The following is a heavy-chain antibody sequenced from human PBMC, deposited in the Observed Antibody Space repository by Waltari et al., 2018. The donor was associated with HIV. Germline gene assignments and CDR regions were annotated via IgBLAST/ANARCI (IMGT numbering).Heavy chain of an antibody. D-gene: IGHD2-2*01. CDR2: ISDYNGNT. CDR3: ARVGCSSASCYSGWFDP. Sequence: QAQAAQTGAELKKPAAPAKVSCKASGFIFTGYGTTWVRQAPGQGLEGLGWISDYNGNTNNAQKPQGRGTMTTDTSTSTAYIELRSLRSDDTAVYYCARVGCSSASCYSGWFDPWGQGTLVTVSS. CDR1: GFIFTGYG. V-gene: IGHV1-18*01. J-gene: IGHJ5*02.